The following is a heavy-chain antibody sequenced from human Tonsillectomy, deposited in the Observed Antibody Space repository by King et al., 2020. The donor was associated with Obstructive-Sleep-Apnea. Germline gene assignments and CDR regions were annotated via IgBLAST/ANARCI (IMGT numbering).Heavy chain of an antibody. CDR3: ARGGLGYCSSNSCYYYYYGMDV. CDR2: IGTAGDT. V-gene: IGHV3-13*01. Sequence: EVQLVESGGGLVQPGGSLRLSCAASGFTFSSYDMHWVRQATGKGLEWVSAIGTAGDTYYPGSVKGRFTISRENAKNSLYLQMNSLRAGDTAVYYCARGGLGYCSSNSCYYYYYGMDVWGQGTTVTVSS. J-gene: IGHJ6*02. CDR1: GFTFSSYD. D-gene: IGHD2-2*01.